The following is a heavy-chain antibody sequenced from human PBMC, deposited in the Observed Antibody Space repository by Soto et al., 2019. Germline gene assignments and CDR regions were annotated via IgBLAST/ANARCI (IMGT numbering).Heavy chain of an antibody. CDR1: GYTFTNYG. D-gene: IGHD1-1*01. CDR2: ISAYNGDT. Sequence: GASVKVSCKASGYTFTNYGISWVRQAPGQGLEWMGWISAYNGDTNYAQKVQGRVTMTTDTSASTAYMELRSLRSDDTAMYYCARHSLGKETTAWLDPWGQGTLVTVSS. J-gene: IGHJ5*02. V-gene: IGHV1-18*04. CDR3: ARHSLGKETTAWLDP.